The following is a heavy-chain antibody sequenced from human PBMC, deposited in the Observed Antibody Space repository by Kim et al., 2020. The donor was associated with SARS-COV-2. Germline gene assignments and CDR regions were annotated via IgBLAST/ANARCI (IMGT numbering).Heavy chain of an antibody. CDR1: GFTFTTYT. Sequence: GGSLRLSCATSGFTFTTYTMNWVRQAPGKGLEWVSSISSSTSYIYYADSVKGRFTISRDNAKNSLYLQMNSLRAEDTAVYYCARDLYGGYAFDIWGQGAIVTLSS. CDR2: ISSSTSYI. J-gene: IGHJ3*02. D-gene: IGHD4-17*01. V-gene: IGHV3-21*01. CDR3: ARDLYGGYAFDI.